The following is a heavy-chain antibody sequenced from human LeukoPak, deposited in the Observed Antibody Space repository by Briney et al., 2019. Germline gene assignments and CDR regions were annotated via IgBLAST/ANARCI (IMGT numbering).Heavy chain of an antibody. J-gene: IGHJ4*02. D-gene: IGHD3-10*01. CDR2: ISSDGSST. CDR1: VFNFRSYW. Sequence: GGSLRLSCAASVFNFRSYWMNWVRQVPGQGPVWVSRISSDGSSTTYADSVKGRFTISRDNAKNTLSLQMNSLRAEDTAVYYCVTNLGYYYGSGASDYWGQGTLVTVSS. CDR3: VTNLGYYYGSGASDY. V-gene: IGHV3-74*01.